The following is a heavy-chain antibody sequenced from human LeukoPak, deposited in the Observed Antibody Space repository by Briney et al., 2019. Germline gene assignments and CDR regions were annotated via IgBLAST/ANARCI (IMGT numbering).Heavy chain of an antibody. V-gene: IGHV1-18*01. CDR1: GFTFGAFG. CDR2: ISGYIAAA. J-gene: IGHJ6*02. D-gene: IGHD3-10*01. CDR3: GRGKDSYYYGVDV. Sequence: GASVKVSCKASGFTFGAFGISWVRQAPGQGLEWVGCISGYIAAANYAQKFQDRVTMATDRSTNTAYLELVSLRPDDTAVYYCGRGKDSYYYGVDVWGQGTTVTVSS.